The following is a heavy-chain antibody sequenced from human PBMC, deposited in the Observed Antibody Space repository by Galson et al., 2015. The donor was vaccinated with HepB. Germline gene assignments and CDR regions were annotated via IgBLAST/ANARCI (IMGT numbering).Heavy chain of an antibody. CDR2: TYYKSKWYN. CDR1: GDSVSSNSAA. CDR3: ARGGWSGSLDY. J-gene: IGHJ4*02. V-gene: IGHV6-1*01. D-gene: IGHD1-26*01. Sequence: CAISGDSVSSNSAAWHWIRQSPSRGLEWLGRTYYKSKWYNGYAVSVKSRITVNPDTSKNQFSLQLNSVTPEDTAVYYCARGGWSGSLDYWGRGTLVTVSS.